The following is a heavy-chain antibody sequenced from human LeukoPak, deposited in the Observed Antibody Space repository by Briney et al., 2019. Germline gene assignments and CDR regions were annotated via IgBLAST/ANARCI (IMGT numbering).Heavy chain of an antibody. Sequence: GGSLRLSCAASGFTFSSYWMHWVRQAPGKGLMWVSRINSDGSRTTYADSVRDRFTISRDNAKSTLYLQMNSLRAEDTAVYYCARVRDDYTYFDCWGQGTLVTVSS. J-gene: IGHJ4*02. CDR3: ARVRDDYTYFDC. D-gene: IGHD4-11*01. V-gene: IGHV3-74*01. CDR2: INSDGSRT. CDR1: GFTFSSYW.